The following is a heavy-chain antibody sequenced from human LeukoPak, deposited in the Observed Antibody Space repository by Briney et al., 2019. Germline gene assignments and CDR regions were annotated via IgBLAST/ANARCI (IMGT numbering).Heavy chain of an antibody. Sequence: PSETLSLTCSVSDGSINSYYWNWIRRPPGKGLEWIGYIYYNGNTNYSPSLKSRVTMSVDTSKNLFSLKVSSVTAADTAVYYCARGRSDYYGMDVWGQGTTVTVSS. J-gene: IGHJ6*02. D-gene: IGHD1-26*01. CDR2: IYYNGNT. CDR3: ARGRSDYYGMDV. V-gene: IGHV4-59*01. CDR1: DGSINSYY.